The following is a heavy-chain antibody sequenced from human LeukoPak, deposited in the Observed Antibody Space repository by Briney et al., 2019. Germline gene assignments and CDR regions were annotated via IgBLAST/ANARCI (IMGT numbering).Heavy chain of an antibody. V-gene: IGHV4-39*07. CDR2: IYYSGST. J-gene: IGHJ4*02. CDR1: GGSISSSTFY. D-gene: IGHD5-24*01. CDR3: ARGPRWLQDYFNY. Sequence: SETLSLTCTVSGGSISSSTFYWGWIRQPPGKGLEWIGSIYYSGSTYYNPSLKSRVSISVDTSKNQFSLKLTSVTAADTAVYYCARGPRWLQDYFNYWGQGTLVTVSS.